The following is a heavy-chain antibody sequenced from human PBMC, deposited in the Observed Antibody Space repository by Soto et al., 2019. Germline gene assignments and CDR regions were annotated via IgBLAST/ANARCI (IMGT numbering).Heavy chain of an antibody. CDR1: GSTSRNNA. Sequence: QVQLVESGGGVVQPGGPRRLSCAASGSTSRNNAMHWVPKAQARGRGCRAVLALDGSNAFYRDSVKGRFTVSRDNSKNTLYLYMNSLRSEDTGVYYCARGDREDILVVVGARPGEYGTDIWGQGTTVIVSS. V-gene: IGHV3-30-3*01. CDR2: LALDGSNA. J-gene: IGHJ6*02. D-gene: IGHD2-15*01. CDR3: ARGDREDILVVVGARPGEYGTDI.